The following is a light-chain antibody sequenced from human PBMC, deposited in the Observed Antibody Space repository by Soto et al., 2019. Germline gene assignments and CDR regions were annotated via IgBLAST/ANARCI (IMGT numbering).Light chain of an antibody. J-gene: IGKJ1*01. CDR2: PAS. CDR1: QPISSW. Sequence: DIQMTQSPSSISASVGDRVTITCRSSQPISSWLAWYQQVPGQAPYLLIYPASTLQSGVPSRFSGCGSGTDFTLTINSLQPEDFATYYCQQGYNFPRAFGQGTKVDIK. CDR3: QQGYNFPRA. V-gene: IGKV1-12*01.